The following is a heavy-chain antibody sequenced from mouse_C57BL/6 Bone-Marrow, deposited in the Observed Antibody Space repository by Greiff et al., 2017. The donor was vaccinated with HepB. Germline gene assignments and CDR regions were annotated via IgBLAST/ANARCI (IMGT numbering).Heavy chain of an antibody. Sequence: QVQLQQPGAELVKPGASVKLSCKASGYTFTSYWMQWVKQRPGQGLEWIGEIDPSDSYTNYNQKFKGKATLTVDTSSSTAYMQRSSLTSEDSAVYYCARRPEGYYGNWYFDVWGTGTTVTVSS. CDR3: ARRPEGYYGNWYFDV. CDR1: GYTFTSYW. V-gene: IGHV1-50*01. D-gene: IGHD1-1*01. J-gene: IGHJ1*03. CDR2: IDPSDSYT.